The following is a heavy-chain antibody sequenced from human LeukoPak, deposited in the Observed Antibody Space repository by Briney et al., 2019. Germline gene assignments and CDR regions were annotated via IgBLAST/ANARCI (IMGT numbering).Heavy chain of an antibody. CDR1: GYTFTGYY. V-gene: IGHV1-2*02. D-gene: IGHD3-3*01. CDR2: INPNSGGT. Sequence: GASVKVSCKASGYTFTGYYMHWARQAPGQGLEWMGWINPNSGGTNYAQKFQGRVTMTRDTSISTAYMELSRLRSDDTAVYYCARVRPRITIFGVVVYAFDIWGQGTMVTVSS. CDR3: ARVRPRITIFGVVVYAFDI. J-gene: IGHJ3*02.